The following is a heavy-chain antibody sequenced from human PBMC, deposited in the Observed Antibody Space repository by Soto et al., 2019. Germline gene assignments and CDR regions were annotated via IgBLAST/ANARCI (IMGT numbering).Heavy chain of an antibody. CDR3: ARAWLIRYYFDY. V-gene: IGHV4-31*03. CDR1: GGSISSGGYY. Sequence: PSETLSLTCTVSGGSISSGGYYWSWIRQHPGKGLEWIGYIYYSGSTYYNPSLKSRVTISVDTSKNQFSLKLSSVTAADTAVHYCARAWLIRYYFDYWGQGTLVTVSS. J-gene: IGHJ4*02. D-gene: IGHD6-19*01. CDR2: IYYSGST.